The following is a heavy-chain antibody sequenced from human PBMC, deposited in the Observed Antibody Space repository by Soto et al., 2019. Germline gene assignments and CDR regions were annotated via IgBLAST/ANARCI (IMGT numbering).Heavy chain of an antibody. D-gene: IGHD6-13*01. V-gene: IGHV3-21*01. Sequence: GGSLRLSCAASGFTFRTYGMNWVRRAPGGGLEWVASICSSGSFTYYADSVKGRFTISRDDAEKSLYLQMNSLRAEDTALYYCAREPEGIAAALDYWGQGTLVTVSS. CDR3: AREPEGIAAALDY. CDR2: ICSSGSFT. J-gene: IGHJ4*02. CDR1: GFTFRTYG.